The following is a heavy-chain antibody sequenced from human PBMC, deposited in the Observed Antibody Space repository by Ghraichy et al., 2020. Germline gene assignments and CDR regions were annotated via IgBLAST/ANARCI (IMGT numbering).Heavy chain of an antibody. CDR3: ARHGRYYYYFMDV. CDR2: IYYSGST. J-gene: IGHJ6*03. Sequence: SETLSLTCTVSGGSISSYYWSWIRQPPGKGLEWIGYIYYSGSTNYNPSLKSRVTISVDTSKNQFSLKLSSVTAADTAVYYCARHGRYYYYFMDVWGKGTPVTVSS. CDR1: GGSISSYY. V-gene: IGHV4-59*08.